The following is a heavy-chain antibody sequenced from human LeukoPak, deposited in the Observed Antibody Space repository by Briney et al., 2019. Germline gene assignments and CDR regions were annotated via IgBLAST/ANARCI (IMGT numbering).Heavy chain of an antibody. D-gene: IGHD3-3*02. CDR1: GFTFSGHW. CDR2: IKKDGSER. CDR3: ASISSPIDH. Sequence: GGSLKLSCAASGFTFSGHWMSWVRQAPGKGLEWVANIKKDGSERYYVDSVKGRFTISRDNAKNSLYLQMNSLRAEDTAVYYSASISSPIDHWGQGTLVTVSS. J-gene: IGHJ4*02. V-gene: IGHV3-7*01.